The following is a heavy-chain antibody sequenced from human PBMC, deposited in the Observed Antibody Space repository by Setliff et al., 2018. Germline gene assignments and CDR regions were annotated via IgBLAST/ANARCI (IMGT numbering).Heavy chain of an antibody. CDR3: ARDLSTTVMTRSWYYFDY. V-gene: IGHV1-18*01. D-gene: IGHD4-17*01. CDR1: GYTFTSYG. J-gene: IGHJ4*02. Sequence: GASVKVSCKASGYTFTSYGIRWVRQAPGQGLEWMGWISPYNSNTNYAQIFQGRVTMTTDTSTSTAYMELRSLRSDDTAMYYCARDLSTTVMTRSWYYFDYWGQGTLVTVSS. CDR2: ISPYNSNT.